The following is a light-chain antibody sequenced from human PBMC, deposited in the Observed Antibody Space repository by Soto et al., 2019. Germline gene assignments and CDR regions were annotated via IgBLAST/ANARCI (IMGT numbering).Light chain of an antibody. CDR3: QQRSDWPST. V-gene: IGKV3-11*01. Sequence: DIVLTQSPATLSLSPGERATLSCRASQSVSRYLAWYQKKPGQAPRLLIYDASNRATGIPARFSGSGSGTDFTLTISSLEPEDFAVYYCQQRSDWPSTFGGGTKVEI. CDR1: QSVSRY. J-gene: IGKJ4*01. CDR2: DAS.